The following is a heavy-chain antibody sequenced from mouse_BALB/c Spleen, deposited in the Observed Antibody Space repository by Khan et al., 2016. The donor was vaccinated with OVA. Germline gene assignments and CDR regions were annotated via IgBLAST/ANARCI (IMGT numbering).Heavy chain of an antibody. D-gene: IGHD1-2*01. Sequence: EVQGVESGGGLVKPGGSLKLSCAASGFTFSSYAMSWVRQTPEKRLEWVASISSGGSTYYPDSVKGRITISRDNARNILYLQMSSLRSEDTAMYYCARGRSTTASWFAYWGQGTLVTVSA. J-gene: IGHJ3*01. CDR2: ISSGGST. CDR1: GFTFSSYA. V-gene: IGHV5-6-5*01. CDR3: ARGRSTTASWFAY.